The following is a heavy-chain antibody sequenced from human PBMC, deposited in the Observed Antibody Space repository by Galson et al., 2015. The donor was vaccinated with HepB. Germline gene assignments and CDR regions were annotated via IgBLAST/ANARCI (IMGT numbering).Heavy chain of an antibody. Sequence: SLRLSCAASGFTFSDYYMSWIRQAPGKGLEWLSYISSPAIYANYADSVKGRFTISRDNVKNSLFLQMNSLTADDTAVYYCARVAHSDYGDHAHFDSWGQGTLVSVSS. CDR2: ISSPAIYA. V-gene: IGHV3-11*06. CDR1: GFTFSDYY. CDR3: ARVAHSDYGDHAHFDS. J-gene: IGHJ4*02. D-gene: IGHD4-17*01.